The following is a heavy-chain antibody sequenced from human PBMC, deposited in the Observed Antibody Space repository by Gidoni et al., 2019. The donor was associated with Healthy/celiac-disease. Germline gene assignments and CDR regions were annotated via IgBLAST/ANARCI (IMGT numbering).Heavy chain of an antibody. V-gene: IGHV4-34*01. Sequence: QVQLQQWGAGLLKPSETLSLTCAVYGGSFSGYYWSWIRQPPGKGLEWIGEINHSGSTNYNPSLKGRVTISVDTSKNQFSLKLSSVTAADTAVYYCARRKITMIVARGGSGAFDIWGQGTMVTVSS. D-gene: IGHD3-22*01. CDR3: ARRKITMIVARGGSGAFDI. CDR2: INHSGST. J-gene: IGHJ3*02. CDR1: GGSFSGYY.